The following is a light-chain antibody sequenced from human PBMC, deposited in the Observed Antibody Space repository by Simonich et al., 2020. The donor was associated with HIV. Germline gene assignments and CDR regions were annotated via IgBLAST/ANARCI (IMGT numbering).Light chain of an antibody. CDR3: NSFTSTITFMV. V-gene: IGLV2-14*01. CDR2: DVS. CDR1: SSDVGGYNY. Sequence: QSALTQPASVSGSPGQSLTISCPGTSSDVGGYNYVSWYQQHPGKAPKLMIYDVSKRPSGVSNRFSGSKSGNTASLTISGLQAEDEADYYCNSFTSTITFMVFGGGTKLTVL. J-gene: IGLJ2*01.